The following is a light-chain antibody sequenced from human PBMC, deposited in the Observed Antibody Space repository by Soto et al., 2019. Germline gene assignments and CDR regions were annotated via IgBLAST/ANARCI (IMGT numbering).Light chain of an antibody. J-gene: IGKJ4*01. CDR3: QQYDSSPLT. CDR2: GAS. V-gene: IGKV3-20*01. CDR1: QSVRSSH. Sequence: EIVLTQSPGTLSLSRGERATLSCRASQSVRSSHLAWYQQKPGQAPRLLIYGASSRAAGIPDRFSGSGSGTDFTLTISRLEPEDCAVYYCQQYDSSPLTFGGGTKVEIK.